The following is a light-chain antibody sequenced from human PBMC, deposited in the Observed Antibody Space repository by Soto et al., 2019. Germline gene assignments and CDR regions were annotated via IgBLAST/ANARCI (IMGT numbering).Light chain of an antibody. J-gene: IGLJ2*01. V-gene: IGLV2-8*01. Sequence: QSVLTQPPSASGSPGQSVTISCTGTSSDVGGYNYVSWYQHHPGKAPKPVIFEVTKRPSGVPDRFSGSKSGNTASLTVSGLQAEDEADYYCASYAANNNLVFGGGTKLTVL. CDR3: ASYAANNNLV. CDR1: SSDVGGYNY. CDR2: EVT.